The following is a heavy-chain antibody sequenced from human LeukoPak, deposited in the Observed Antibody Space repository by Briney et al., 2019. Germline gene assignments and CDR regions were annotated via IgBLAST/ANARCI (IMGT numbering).Heavy chain of an antibody. CDR1: ANTFTNYG. J-gene: IGHJ4*02. Sequence: ASVRISCQASANTFTNYGVNWVRQAPGQRPEWMGWFSPYNGDTKHAPKLKGRVTLTTDTSTSTAYMELRSLRSDDTAVYYCGRLLVGATRIDYWGQGTLATVSS. V-gene: IGHV1-18*01. CDR3: GRLLVGATRIDY. CDR2: FSPYNGDT. D-gene: IGHD1-26*01.